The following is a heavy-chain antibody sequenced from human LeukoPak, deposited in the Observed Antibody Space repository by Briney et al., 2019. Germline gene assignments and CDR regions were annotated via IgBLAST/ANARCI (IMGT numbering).Heavy chain of an antibody. CDR3: ARNMKGTSLYRHDY. CDR1: GYSFTSHG. D-gene: IGHD3-16*02. V-gene: IGHV1-18*01. CDR2: VSPYNGET. J-gene: IGHJ4*02. Sequence: ASVKVSCKASGYSFTSHGISWVRQAPGQGPEYMGWVSPYNGETYYAQKLQGRVTMTTDTSTTTAYLDLRSLTSDDTAVYYCARNMKGTSLYRHDYWGQGTLVTVSS.